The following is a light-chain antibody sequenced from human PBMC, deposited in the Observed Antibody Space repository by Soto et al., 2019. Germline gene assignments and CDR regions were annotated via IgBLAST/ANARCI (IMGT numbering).Light chain of an antibody. CDR2: GAS. Sequence: EIVLTQSPGTLSLSPGERATLSCRASQSVSSSYLAWYQQKPGQAPRLLTYGASSRATGIPDRFSGSGSGTDFTLTISRLEAEDFAVYYCQQYGSSPRTFGQGTKV. CDR1: QSVSSSY. CDR3: QQYGSSPRT. J-gene: IGKJ1*01. V-gene: IGKV3-20*01.